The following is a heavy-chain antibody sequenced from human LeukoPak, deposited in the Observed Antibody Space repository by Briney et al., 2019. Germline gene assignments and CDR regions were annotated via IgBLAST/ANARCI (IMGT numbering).Heavy chain of an antibody. CDR2: ISWKSGNI. V-gene: IGHV3-9*01. CDR1: GFTFDDYA. CDR3: AREYYYDSSGYGDFDY. Sequence: PGGSLRLSCAASGFTFDDYAMHWVRQAPGKGLEWVSGISWKSGNIGYADSVKGRFTISRDNAKNSLYLQMNSLRAEDTAVYYCAREYYYDSSGYGDFDYWGQGTLVTVSS. J-gene: IGHJ4*02. D-gene: IGHD3-22*01.